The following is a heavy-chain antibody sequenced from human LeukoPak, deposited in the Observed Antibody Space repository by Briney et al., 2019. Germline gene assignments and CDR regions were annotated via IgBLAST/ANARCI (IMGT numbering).Heavy chain of an antibody. D-gene: IGHD5-18*01. CDR3: ARTYSYGDNYYYGMDV. V-gene: IGHV3-38-3*01. CDR1: GFTFSSYG. CDR2: ISGGST. Sequence: GRSLRLSCAASGFTFSSYGMHWVRQAPGKGLEWVSSISGGSTYYADSRKGRFTISRDNSKNTLYLQMGSLRAEDMAVYYCARTYSYGDNYYYGMDVWGQGTTVTVSS. J-gene: IGHJ6*02.